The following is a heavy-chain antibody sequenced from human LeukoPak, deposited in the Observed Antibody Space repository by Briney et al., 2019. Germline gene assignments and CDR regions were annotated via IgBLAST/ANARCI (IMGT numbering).Heavy chain of an antibody. J-gene: IGHJ5*02. D-gene: IGHD6-13*01. CDR1: GYTFTGYY. CDR3: SRPSIAAETWFDP. CDR2: INPNSGGT. Sequence: ASVKVSCKASGYTFTGYYMHWVRQAPGQGLAWMGWINPNSGGTNFAQKFQGRDTMTRDTSISTAYMELSRLRADDTAVYYCSRPSIAAETWFDPWGQGTLVTVSS. V-gene: IGHV1-2*02.